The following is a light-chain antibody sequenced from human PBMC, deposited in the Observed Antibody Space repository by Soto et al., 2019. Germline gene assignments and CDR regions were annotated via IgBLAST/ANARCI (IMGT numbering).Light chain of an antibody. V-gene: IGKV1-5*01. CDR1: QSISSW. CDR3: QQYNSYST. J-gene: IGKJ3*01. CDR2: DAS. Sequence: DIQMTQSPSTLSASVGDRVTITFRASQSISSWLAWYQQKPGKAPKLLIYDASSLESGVPSRFSGSGSGTEFTLTVRSLQPDDFANYFCQQYNSYSTFGPGTKVDIK.